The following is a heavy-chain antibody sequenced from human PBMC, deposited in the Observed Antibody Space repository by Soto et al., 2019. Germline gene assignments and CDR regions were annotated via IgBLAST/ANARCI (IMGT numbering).Heavy chain of an antibody. CDR3: ASLRFLEWLPPGHYYSYGMDV. D-gene: IGHD3-3*01. V-gene: IGHV1-69*01. Sequence: QVQLVQSGAEVKKPGSSVKVSCKASGGTFSSYAISWVRQAPGQGLEWMGGIIPIFGTANYAQKFQGRVTITADESTSTAYMELSSLRSEDTAVYYCASLRFLEWLPPGHYYSYGMDVWGQGTTVTVSS. CDR1: GGTFSSYA. J-gene: IGHJ6*02. CDR2: IIPIFGTA.